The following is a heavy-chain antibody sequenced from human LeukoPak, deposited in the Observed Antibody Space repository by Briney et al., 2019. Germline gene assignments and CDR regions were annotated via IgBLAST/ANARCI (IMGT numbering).Heavy chain of an antibody. V-gene: IGHV3-30-3*01. CDR1: GFTFSTYA. J-gene: IGHJ3*02. CDR2: ISYDGSNK. CDR3: ARINSGRHLGDAFDI. D-gene: IGHD1-26*01. Sequence: GGYLRLSCAASGFTFSTYAMHWVRQAPGKGLEWVAVISYDGSNKYYADSVKGRFTISRDNAKNSLFLQMNSLRAEDTAVYYCARINSGRHLGDAFDIWGQGTTVTVPS.